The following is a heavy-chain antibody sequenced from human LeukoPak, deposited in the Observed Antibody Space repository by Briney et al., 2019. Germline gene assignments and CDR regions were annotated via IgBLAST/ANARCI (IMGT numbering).Heavy chain of an antibody. CDR2: IRYDGSNK. CDR1: GFTFSSYG. Sequence: RGSLRLSCAASGFTFSSYGMHWVRQAPGKGLEWVAFIRYDGSNKYYADSVKGRFTISRDNSKNTLYLQMNSLRAEDTAVYYCAKDTGALGYFDYWGQGTLVTVSS. J-gene: IGHJ4*02. CDR3: AKDTGALGYFDY. V-gene: IGHV3-30*02. D-gene: IGHD1-26*01.